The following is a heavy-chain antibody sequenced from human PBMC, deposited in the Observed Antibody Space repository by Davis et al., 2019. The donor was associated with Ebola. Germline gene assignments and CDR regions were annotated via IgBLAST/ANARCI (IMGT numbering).Heavy chain of an antibody. D-gene: IGHD2-2*01. CDR3: ARDRYCSSTSCPNDAFDI. CDR2: IIPIFGTA. CDR1: GGTFTRYG. V-gene: IGHV1-69*13. J-gene: IGHJ3*02. Sequence: SVQVSCKASGGTFTRYGISWVRQAPGQGLEWMGGIIPIFGTANYAQKFQGRVTITADESTSTAYMELSSLRSEDTAVYYCARDRYCSSTSCPNDAFDIWGQGTMVTVSS.